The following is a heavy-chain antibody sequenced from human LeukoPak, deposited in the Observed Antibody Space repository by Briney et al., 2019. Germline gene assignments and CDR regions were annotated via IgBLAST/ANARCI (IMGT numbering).Heavy chain of an antibody. CDR3: ARSEYYYDSSGSRPLWYFDY. D-gene: IGHD3-22*01. V-gene: IGHV4-30-4*01. CDR2: IYYSGST. J-gene: IGHJ4*02. Sequence: SQALSLTCTVSGGSISSGDYYWGWLRQPPGKGLEWVGYIYYSGSTYYNPSLKSRVTISVDTSKNQFSLKLSSVTAADTAVYYCARSEYYYDSSGSRPLWYFDYWGQGTLVTVSS. CDR1: GGSISSGDYY.